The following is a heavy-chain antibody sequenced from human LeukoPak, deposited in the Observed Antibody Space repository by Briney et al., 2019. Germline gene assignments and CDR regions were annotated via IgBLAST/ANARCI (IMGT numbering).Heavy chain of an antibody. V-gene: IGHV4-34*01. J-gene: IGHJ2*01. CDR2: INHSGST. CDR1: GGSFSGYY. Sequence: TSETLSHTCAVYGGSFSGYYWSWIRQPPGKGLEWIGEINHSGSTNYNPSLKSRVTISVDTSKNQFSLKLSSVTAADTAVYYCARDRPVAGSYWYFDLWGRGTLVTVSS. D-gene: IGHD6-19*01. CDR3: ARDRPVAGSYWYFDL.